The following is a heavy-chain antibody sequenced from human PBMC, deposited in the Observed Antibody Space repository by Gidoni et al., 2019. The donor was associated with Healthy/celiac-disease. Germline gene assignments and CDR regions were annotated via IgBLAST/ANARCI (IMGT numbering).Heavy chain of an antibody. J-gene: IGHJ3*02. CDR2: IKQDGSEK. D-gene: IGHD5-12*01. CDR3: ARDGGYGLYAFDI. CDR1: GFTFSSYW. V-gene: IGHV3-7*04. Sequence: VQPGGSLRLSCAASGFTFSSYWMSWVRQAPGKGLEWVANIKQDGSEKYYVDSVKGRFTISRDNAKNSLYLQMNSLRAEDTAVYYCARDGGYGLYAFDIWGQGTMVTVSS.